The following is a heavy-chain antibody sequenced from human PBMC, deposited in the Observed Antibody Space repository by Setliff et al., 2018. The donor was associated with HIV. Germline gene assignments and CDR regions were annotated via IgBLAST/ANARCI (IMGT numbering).Heavy chain of an antibody. CDR1: GGSISTYY. CDR3: ARRADDXXRRGFDY. V-gene: IGHV4-59*01. Sequence: LSLTCTVSGGSISTYYWSWIRQPPGKGLEWIGYIYYSGSTNYNPSLKSRVTISVDTSKNQFSLNLSSVTAADTAVYYRARRADDXXRRGFDYWGQGTLVTVSS. CDR2: IYYSGST. D-gene: IGHD1-26*01. J-gene: IGHJ4*02.